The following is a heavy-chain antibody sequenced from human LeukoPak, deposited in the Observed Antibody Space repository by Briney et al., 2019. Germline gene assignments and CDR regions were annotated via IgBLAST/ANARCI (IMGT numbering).Heavy chain of an antibody. CDR3: ARLIRKVRGVGVDP. CDR2: INHSGST. Sequence: LETLSLTCTVSGYCISSGYYWGWIGQTPGKGLEWIATINHSGSTNYHPSLNSRVTISVDTSNNQFSLKLSSVTAADTAVYYCARLIRKVRGVGVDPWGQGTLVTVSS. V-gene: IGHV4-38-2*02. J-gene: IGHJ5*02. D-gene: IGHD3-10*01. CDR1: GYCISSGYY.